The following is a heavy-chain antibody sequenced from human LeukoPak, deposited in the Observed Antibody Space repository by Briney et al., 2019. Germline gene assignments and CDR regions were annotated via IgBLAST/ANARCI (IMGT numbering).Heavy chain of an antibody. CDR1: GGSISSYY. D-gene: IGHD2-15*01. CDR3: ASLGYCSGCSCYSEVPVDNWFDP. J-gene: IGHJ5*02. Sequence: SETLSLTCTVSGGSISSYYWSWIRQPPGKGLEWIGYIYYSGSTNYNPSLKSRVTISVDTSKNQFSLKLSSVTAADTAVYYCASLGYCSGCSCYSEVPVDNWFDPWGQGTLVTVSS. CDR2: IYYSGST. V-gene: IGHV4-59*01.